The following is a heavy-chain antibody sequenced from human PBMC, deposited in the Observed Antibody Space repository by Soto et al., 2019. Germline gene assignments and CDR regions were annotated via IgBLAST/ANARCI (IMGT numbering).Heavy chain of an antibody. CDR3: ARGNPFNYAGFDV. Sequence: QAHLEQSGAEVKRPGASGKVSCKAPGSTSGDFDINWRRQASGQGPEWMGWMNAKSGDTFFAQRFQGKFNMTWDTSLSTAYMEVGSLTSDDTAMYYCARGNPFNYAGFDVWGQGTTVAVSS. V-gene: IGHV1-8*01. J-gene: IGHJ6*02. D-gene: IGHD3-16*01. CDR1: GSTSGDFD. CDR2: MNAKSGDT.